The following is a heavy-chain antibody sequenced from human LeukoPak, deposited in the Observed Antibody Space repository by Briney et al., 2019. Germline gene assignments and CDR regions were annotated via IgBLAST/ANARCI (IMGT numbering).Heavy chain of an antibody. V-gene: IGHV1-69*13. CDR2: IIPIFGTA. Sequence: ASVKVSCKASGGTFSSYVISWVRQAPGQGLEWMGGIIPIFGTANYAQKFQSRVTITADESTSTAYMELSSLRSEDTAVYYCALQSGYCSSTSCDMGFLDYWGQGTLVTVSS. D-gene: IGHD2-2*02. CDR3: ALQSGYCSSTSCDMGFLDY. CDR1: GGTFSSYV. J-gene: IGHJ4*02.